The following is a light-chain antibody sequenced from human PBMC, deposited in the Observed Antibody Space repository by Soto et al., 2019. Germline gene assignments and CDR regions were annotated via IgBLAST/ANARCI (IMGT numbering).Light chain of an antibody. Sequence: DIVMTQSPLSLAVTPGEPASISCRSSQSLLHTNAYNYLDWYLQKPGQSPQLLIYLGSNRASGVPDRFSGSGSGTDFTLKISRVEAEDVGLYYCMQSLQTPWTFGQGTKVEIK. CDR1: QSLLHTNAYNY. CDR2: LGS. CDR3: MQSLQTPWT. V-gene: IGKV2-28*01. J-gene: IGKJ1*01.